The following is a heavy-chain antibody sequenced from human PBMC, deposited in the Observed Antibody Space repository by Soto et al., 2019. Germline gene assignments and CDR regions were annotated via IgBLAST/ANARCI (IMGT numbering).Heavy chain of an antibody. V-gene: IGHV2-5*02. Sequence: QITLKESGPTLVRPTQTLTLTCTFSGFSLSTSGVGVGWIRQPPGKALEWLALIYWDDDKRYSPSLKSRLTITKDTSKHQVVLTITHMDPVDTATYYCAHSRCGGDCLQSYSSHYYYGMDVWGQGTTVTVSS. J-gene: IGHJ6*02. D-gene: IGHD2-21*02. CDR3: AHSRCGGDCLQSYSSHYYYGMDV. CDR1: GFSLSTSGVG. CDR2: IYWDDDK.